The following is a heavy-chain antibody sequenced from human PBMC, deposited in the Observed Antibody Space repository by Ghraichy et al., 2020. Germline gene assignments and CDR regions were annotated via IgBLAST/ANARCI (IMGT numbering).Heavy chain of an antibody. J-gene: IGHJ4*02. CDR3: ARGDLKGSFGSGADY. CDR2: ITYDGSIQ. Sequence: GESLNISCAASGFTFSNYAMHWVRQAPGKGLEWVAVITYDGSIQYYADSEKGRFTISRDNSKNTLYLQMNSLRAEDTAVYYSARGDLKGSFGSGADYWGQGILVTVSS. D-gene: IGHD3-10*01. CDR1: GFTFSNYA. V-gene: IGHV3-30-3*01.